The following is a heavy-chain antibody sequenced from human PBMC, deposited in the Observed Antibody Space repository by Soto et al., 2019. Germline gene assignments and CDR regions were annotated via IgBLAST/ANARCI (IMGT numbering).Heavy chain of an antibody. CDR2: IYPGDSDT. J-gene: IGHJ4*02. CDR3: ARGLGYCSSTSCYGFQFDY. CDR1: GYSFTSYW. D-gene: IGHD2-2*01. V-gene: IGHV5-51*01. Sequence: GESLKISCKGSGYSFTSYWSGWVRQMPGKGLEWMGIIYPGDSDTRYSPSFQGQVTISADKSISTAYLQWSSLKASDTAMYYCARGLGYCSSTSCYGFQFDYWGQGTLVTVSS.